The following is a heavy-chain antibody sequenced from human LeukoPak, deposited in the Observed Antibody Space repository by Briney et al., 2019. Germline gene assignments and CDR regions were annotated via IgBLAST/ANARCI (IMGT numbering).Heavy chain of an antibody. CDR1: GFTISSYY. Sequence: GGSLRLSRAASGFTISSYYMSWVRQAPGKGLEWVSVIYTGGNTYYTDAVKGRFTISRHNSKNTLYLQMNNLRAEDTAVYYCARGGPATTIDYWGRGTLVTVSS. J-gene: IGHJ4*02. CDR3: ARGGPATTIDY. CDR2: IYTGGNT. V-gene: IGHV3-53*04. D-gene: IGHD1-1*01.